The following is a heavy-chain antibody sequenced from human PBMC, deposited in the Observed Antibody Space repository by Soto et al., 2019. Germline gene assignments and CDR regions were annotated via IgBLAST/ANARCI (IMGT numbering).Heavy chain of an antibody. CDR2: INSDGSGT. J-gene: IGHJ4*02. CDR3: ASPLAARGHYYFDY. CDR1: GFTFSSYW. D-gene: IGHD6-6*01. Sequence: GGSLRLSCAASGFTFSSYWMHWVRQAPGKGLVWVSRINSDGSGTSYADSVKGRFTISRDNAKNTLYLQMNSLRAEDTAVYYCASPLAARGHYYFDYWGQGTLVTVSS. V-gene: IGHV3-74*01.